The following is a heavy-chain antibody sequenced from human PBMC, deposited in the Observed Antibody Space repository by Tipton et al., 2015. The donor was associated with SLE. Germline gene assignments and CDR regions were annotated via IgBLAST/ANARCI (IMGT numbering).Heavy chain of an antibody. Sequence: TLSLTCTVSGGSISSHYWSWIRQPPGKGLEWIGYIYYSGSTNYNPSLQSRVTISVDTSKNQFSLKLSSVTAADTAVYYCARGEIGGIAAAALGGMDVWGQGTTVTVSS. V-gene: IGHV4-59*11. CDR2: IYYSGST. CDR1: GGSISSHY. D-gene: IGHD6-13*01. CDR3: ARGEIGGIAAAALGGMDV. J-gene: IGHJ6*02.